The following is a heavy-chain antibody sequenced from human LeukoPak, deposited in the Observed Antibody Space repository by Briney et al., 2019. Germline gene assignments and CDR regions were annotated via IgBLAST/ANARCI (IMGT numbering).Heavy chain of an antibody. CDR1: GYTFTSYG. CDR2: ISAYNGNT. J-gene: IGHJ4*02. Sequence: GASVKVSCKASGYTFTSYGTSWVRQAPGQGLEWMGWISAYNGNTNYAQKLQGRVTMTTDTSTSTAYMELRSLRSDDTAVYYCARPYYDFWSGYYHYWGQGTLVTVSS. CDR3: ARPYYDFWSGYYHY. D-gene: IGHD3-3*01. V-gene: IGHV1-18*01.